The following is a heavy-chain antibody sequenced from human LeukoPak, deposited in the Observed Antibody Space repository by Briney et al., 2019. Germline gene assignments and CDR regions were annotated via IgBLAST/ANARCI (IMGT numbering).Heavy chain of an antibody. V-gene: IGHV3-64D*06. J-gene: IGHJ4*02. CDR2: VSSDGITT. Sequence: GGSLRLSCSASGFTFSNYAMHWVRQAPGKGLEYVSGVSSDGITTYHADSVKGRFTISRDNSKNTLYLQMSSLRAEDTAVYYCVKDKFSGYDSPFDYWGQGTLLPVSS. CDR3: VKDKFSGYDSPFDY. D-gene: IGHD5-12*01. CDR1: GFTFSNYA.